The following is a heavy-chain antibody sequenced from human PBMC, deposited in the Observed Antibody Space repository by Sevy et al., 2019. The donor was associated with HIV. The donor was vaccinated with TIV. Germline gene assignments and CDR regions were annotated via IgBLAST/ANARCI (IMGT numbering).Heavy chain of an antibody. J-gene: IGHJ4*02. D-gene: IGHD3-22*01. CDR3: AITKDYYDNSGYPFDY. V-gene: IGHV1-24*01. CDR2: FDPEDGET. Sequence: ASVKVSCKVFGYTLSELSMHWVRQTPGKGLEWMGSFDPEDGETIYAQKFQGRVAMTEGTSTDTAYMELRSLRSEDTAVFYCAITKDYYDNSGYPFDYWGQGTLVTVSS. CDR1: GYTLSELS.